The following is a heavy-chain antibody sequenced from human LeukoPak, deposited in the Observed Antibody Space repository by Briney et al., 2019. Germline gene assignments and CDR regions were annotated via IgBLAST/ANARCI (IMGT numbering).Heavy chain of an antibody. D-gene: IGHD3-10*01. V-gene: IGHV3-23*01. CDR2: ISTSGGST. Sequence: GGSLSLSCAASGFTFSTYSMSWVRQAPGKGLEWVSAISTSGGSTYYADSVKGRFTISRDNSKNTLYLQMNSLRAEDTAVYHCAIWFGESKTLDYWGQGTLVTVSS. CDR3: AIWFGESKTLDY. J-gene: IGHJ4*02. CDR1: GFTFSTYS.